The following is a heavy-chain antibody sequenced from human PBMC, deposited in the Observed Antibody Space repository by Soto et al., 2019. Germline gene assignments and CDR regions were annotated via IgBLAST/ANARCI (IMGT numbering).Heavy chain of an antibody. V-gene: IGHV1-2*04. CDR2: INPNSGGT. CDR3: AGGQPLPYCSSTSCQWDYYYGMDV. J-gene: IGHJ6*02. Sequence: ASVKVSCKASGYTFTGYYMHWVRQAPGQGLEWMGWINPNSGGTNYAQKFQGWVTMTRDTSISTAYMELSRLRSDDTAVYYCAGGQPLPYCSSTSCQWDYYYGMDVWGQGTTVTVSS. D-gene: IGHD2-2*01. CDR1: GYTFTGYY.